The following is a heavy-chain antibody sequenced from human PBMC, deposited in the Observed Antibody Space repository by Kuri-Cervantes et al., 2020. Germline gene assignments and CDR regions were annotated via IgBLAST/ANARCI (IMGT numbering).Heavy chain of an antibody. CDR2: IWSDGSNK. Sequence: LSLTCAASRFTFSSYGMHWVRQAPGKGLEWVAFIWSDGSNKYYADSVKGRFTISRDNSKNTLYLQTNSLRAEDTAVYYCASRRGYGSGHDYWGQGTLVTVSS. CDR1: RFTFSSYG. V-gene: IGHV3-33*01. D-gene: IGHD3-10*01. J-gene: IGHJ4*02. CDR3: ASRRGYGSGHDY.